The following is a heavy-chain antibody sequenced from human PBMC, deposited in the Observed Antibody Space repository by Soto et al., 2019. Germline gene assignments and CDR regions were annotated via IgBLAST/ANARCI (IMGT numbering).Heavy chain of an antibody. Sequence: EVQLVESGGVVVQPGGSLRLSCAASGFTFDDYTMHWVRQAQGKGLEWVSLISWDGGSTYYADSVKGRFTISRDNSKNSLYLQMNSLRTEDTALYYCAKDIGEGFDYWGQGTLVTVSS. CDR1: GFTFDDYT. J-gene: IGHJ4*02. D-gene: IGHD3-10*01. CDR3: AKDIGEGFDY. V-gene: IGHV3-43*01. CDR2: ISWDGGST.